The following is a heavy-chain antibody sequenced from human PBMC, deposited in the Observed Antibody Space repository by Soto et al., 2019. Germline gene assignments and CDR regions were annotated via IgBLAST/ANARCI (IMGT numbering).Heavy chain of an antibody. CDR2: ISSSGTTI. D-gene: IGHD3-3*01. V-gene: IGHV3-11*01. CDR3: ARVGDMAYKD. CDR1: GFTLSDHY. J-gene: IGHJ4*02. Sequence: VQLVESGGGLVQPGGSLRLSCAASGFTLSDHYMTWIRQAPGRGLEWVSYISSSGTTINYADSVRGRFTISRDNAKNSLYLQMNSLRVEDTAVYYCARVGDMAYKDWGQGALVTVSS.